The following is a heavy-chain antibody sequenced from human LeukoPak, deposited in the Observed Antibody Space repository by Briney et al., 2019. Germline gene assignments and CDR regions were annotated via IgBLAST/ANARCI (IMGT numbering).Heavy chain of an antibody. CDR2: IIPIFGTA. J-gene: IGHJ4*02. V-gene: IGHV1-69*13. D-gene: IGHD5-18*01. CDR1: GGTFSSYA. CDR3: ARDIGGYSYGSD. Sequence: SVKVSFKASGGTFSSYAISWVRQAPGQGLEWMGGIIPIFGTADYAQKFQGRVTITADESTSTAYMELSSLRSEDTAVYYCARDIGGYSYGSDWGQGTLVTVSS.